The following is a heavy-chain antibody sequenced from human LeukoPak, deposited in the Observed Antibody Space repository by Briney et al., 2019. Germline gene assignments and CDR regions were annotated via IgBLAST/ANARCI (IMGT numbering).Heavy chain of an antibody. V-gene: IGHV7-4-1*02. CDR2: INTNTGNP. J-gene: IGHJ4*02. CDR3: ARGKWLVSGRELELYYFDY. D-gene: IGHD6-19*01. Sequence: ASVKVSCKASGYTFTSYAMNWVRQAPGQGLEWMGWINTNTGNPTYAQGFTGRFVFSLDTSVSTAYLQISSLKAEDTAVYYCARGKWLVSGRELELYYFDYWGQGTLVTVSS. CDR1: GYTFTSYA.